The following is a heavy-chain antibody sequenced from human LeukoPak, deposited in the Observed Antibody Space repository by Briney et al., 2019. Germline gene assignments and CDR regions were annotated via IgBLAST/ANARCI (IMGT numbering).Heavy chain of an antibody. Sequence: GGSLRLSCAASGFTFSSYSMNWVRQSPGKGLEWVSSISSSSSYIYYADSVKGRFTISRDNAKNSLYLQMNSLRAEDTAVYYCARVRRGTMIVVSNAFDIWGQGTMVTVSS. V-gene: IGHV3-21*01. D-gene: IGHD3-22*01. CDR3: ARVRRGTMIVVSNAFDI. CDR1: GFTFSSYS. CDR2: ISSSSSYI. J-gene: IGHJ3*02.